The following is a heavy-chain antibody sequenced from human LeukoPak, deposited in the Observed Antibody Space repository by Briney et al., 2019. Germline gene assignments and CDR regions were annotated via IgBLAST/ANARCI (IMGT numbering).Heavy chain of an antibody. V-gene: IGHV3-48*01. D-gene: IGHD3-10*01. Sequence: GGTLRLSCAASGFTFSSHGMNWVRQAPGKGLQWLSYISGTSRTIYYADSVKGRFAISRDNARNSLYLQMSSLRVEDTAVYYCAKDGWLESGRTPFYFDSWGQGTLVTVSS. CDR3: AKDGWLESGRTPFYFDS. CDR1: GFTFSSHG. CDR2: ISGTSRTI. J-gene: IGHJ4*02.